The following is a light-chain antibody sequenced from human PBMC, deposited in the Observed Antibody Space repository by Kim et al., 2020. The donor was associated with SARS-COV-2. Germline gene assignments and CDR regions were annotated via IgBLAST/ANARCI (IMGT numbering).Light chain of an antibody. CDR3: QAWDSSTVV. Sequence: SYELTQPPSVSVSPGQTASITCSGDKLGDKYACWYQQKPGQSPVLVIYKDSKRPSGIPERFSGSNSGNTATLTISGTQAMDGADYYCQAWDSSTVVFGGGTQLTVL. CDR1: KLGDKY. CDR2: KDS. J-gene: IGLJ2*01. V-gene: IGLV3-1*01.